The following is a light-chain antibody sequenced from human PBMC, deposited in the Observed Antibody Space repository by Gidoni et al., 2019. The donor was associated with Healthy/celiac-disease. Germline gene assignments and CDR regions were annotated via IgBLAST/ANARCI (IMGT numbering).Light chain of an antibody. Sequence: EIVMTQSLATLSVSPGERAPLSCRASQRVSSNLAWYQQKPGQAPRLLIYGASTRATGIPARFSGSGSGTEFTLTISSLQSEDFAVYYCQQYNNWPPLFTFGPGTKVDIK. CDR1: QRVSSN. CDR2: GAS. V-gene: IGKV3-15*01. J-gene: IGKJ3*01. CDR3: QQYNNWPPLFT.